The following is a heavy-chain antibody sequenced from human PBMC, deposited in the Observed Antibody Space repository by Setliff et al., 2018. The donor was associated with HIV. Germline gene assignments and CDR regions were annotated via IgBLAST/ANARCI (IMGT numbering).Heavy chain of an antibody. D-gene: IGHD6-6*01. CDR1: GGSFSGNY. V-gene: IGHV4-34*01. J-gene: IGHJ4*02. Sequence: PSETLSLTCAVYGGSFSGNYWTWIRQPPGKGLEWIGEINHRGTTKYNPSLKSRVTIFVDTSKNQFSLRLSSVTAADTAVYYCARSNELIAARYFDYWGQGTLVTVSS. CDR2: INHRGTT. CDR3: ARSNELIAARYFDY.